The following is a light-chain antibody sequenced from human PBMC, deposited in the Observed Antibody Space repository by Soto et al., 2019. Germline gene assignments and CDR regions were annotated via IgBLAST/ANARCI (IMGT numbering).Light chain of an antibody. CDR1: QRISRN. J-gene: IGKJ5*01. V-gene: IGKV3-15*01. CDR3: QQHGTSPIT. Sequence: IVVAQRPSPRCVSAVQGSTLSCRARQRISRNLDSYQQKPRQAPRLLIYGASTRATGIPARFSGSGSGTAFTLTISRLEPEDFAVSYCQQHGTSPITFGQGTRLEIK. CDR2: GAS.